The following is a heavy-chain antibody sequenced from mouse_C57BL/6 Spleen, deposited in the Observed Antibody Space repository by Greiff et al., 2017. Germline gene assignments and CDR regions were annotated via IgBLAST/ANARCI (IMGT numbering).Heavy chain of an antibody. Sequence: QVQLQQPGAELVKPGASVKLSCKASGYTFTSYWMHWVKQRPGQGLEWIGMIHPNSGSTNYNEKFKSKATLTVDKSSSTAYMQLSSLTSEDSAVYDCAREGEYYGSSYGDYWGQGTTLTVSS. CDR3: AREGEYYGSSYGDY. V-gene: IGHV1-64*01. CDR2: IHPNSGST. D-gene: IGHD1-1*01. CDR1: GYTFTSYW. J-gene: IGHJ2*01.